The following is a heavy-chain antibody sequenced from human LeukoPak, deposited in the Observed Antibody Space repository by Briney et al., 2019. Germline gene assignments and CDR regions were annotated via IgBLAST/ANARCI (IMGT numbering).Heavy chain of an antibody. CDR2: ISYDGSNK. J-gene: IGHJ4*02. CDR1: GFTFSSYG. D-gene: IGHD6-13*01. Sequence: PGGSLRLSCAASGFTFSSYGMHWVRQAPGKGLEWVAVISYDGSNKYYADSVKGRFIISRDNSKNTLYLQMNSLRAEDTAAYYCAKDWGIAAAGNYFDYWGQGTLVTVSS. V-gene: IGHV3-30*18. CDR3: AKDWGIAAAGNYFDY.